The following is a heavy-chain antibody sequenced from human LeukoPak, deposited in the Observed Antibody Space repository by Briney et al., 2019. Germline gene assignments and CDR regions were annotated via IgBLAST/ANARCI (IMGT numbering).Heavy chain of an antibody. CDR1: GFTFSSYA. Sequence: GGSLRLSCAASGFTFSSYAMSWVRQAPGKGLEWVSAISGSGDSTYYGDSVKGRFTISRDNSKNTLYLQMNSLRAEDTAVYYCAKTRPLDSSSWSHGDYWGQGTLVTVAS. D-gene: IGHD6-13*01. J-gene: IGHJ4*02. CDR3: AKTRPLDSSSWSHGDY. CDR2: ISGSGDST. V-gene: IGHV3-23*01.